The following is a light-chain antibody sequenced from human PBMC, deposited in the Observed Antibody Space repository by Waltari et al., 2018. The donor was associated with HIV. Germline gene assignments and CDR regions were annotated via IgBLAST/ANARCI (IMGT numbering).Light chain of an antibody. Sequence: QSALTQPASVSGSPGQSITISCTGTSSDVGSYNLVSWYQQHPGKAPKLMIYEGSKRPSGGSNRFSGSKSGNTASLTISGLQAEDDADYYCCSYAGSSTFVVFGGGTKLTVL. CDR3: CSYAGSSTFVV. CDR2: EGS. CDR1: SSDVGSYNL. V-gene: IGLV2-23*03. J-gene: IGLJ2*01.